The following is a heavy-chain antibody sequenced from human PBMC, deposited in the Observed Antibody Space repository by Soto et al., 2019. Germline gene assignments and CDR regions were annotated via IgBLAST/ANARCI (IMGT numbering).Heavy chain of an antibody. CDR2: IVVGSGNT. CDR1: GFTFTSSA. V-gene: IGHV1-58*01. CDR3: AAGVISFRYYYYDMDV. J-gene: IGHJ6*02. Sequence: QMQLVQSGPEVKKPGTSVKVSCKASGFTFTSSAVQWVRQARGQRLEWIGWIVVGSGNTNYAQKFQERVTITRDMSTSTAYMELSSLRSEDTAVYYCAAGVISFRYYYYDMDVWGQGTTVTVSS. D-gene: IGHD3-3*02.